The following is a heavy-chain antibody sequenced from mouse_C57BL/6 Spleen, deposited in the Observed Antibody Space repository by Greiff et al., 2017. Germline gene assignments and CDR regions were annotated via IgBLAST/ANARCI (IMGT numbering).Heavy chain of an antibody. CDR1: GFTFSSYG. V-gene: IGHV5-6*02. CDR3: ARRDGYYFDY. Sequence: DVKLVESGGDLVKPGGSLKLSCAASGFTFSSYGMSWVRQTPDKRLEWVATFSSGGSYTYYPDSVKGRFTISRDNAKNTLYLQMSSLKSEDTAMYYCARRDGYYFDYWGQGTTLTVSS. CDR2: FSSGGSYT. J-gene: IGHJ2*01.